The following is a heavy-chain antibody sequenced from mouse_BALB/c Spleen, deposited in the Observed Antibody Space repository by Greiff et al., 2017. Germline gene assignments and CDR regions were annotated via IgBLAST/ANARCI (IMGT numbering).Heavy chain of an antibody. CDR3: TRSGSDDSWFAY. CDR1: GYAFTNYL. J-gene: IGHJ3*01. CDR2: INPGSGGT. Sequence: QVQLQQSGAELVRPGTSVKVSCKASGYAFTNYLIEWVKQRPGQGLEWIGVINPGSGGTNYNEKFKGKAKLTAVTSASTAYMELSSLTNEDSAVYYCTRSGSDDSWFAYWGQGTLVTVSA. D-gene: IGHD2-12*01. V-gene: IGHV1-54*01.